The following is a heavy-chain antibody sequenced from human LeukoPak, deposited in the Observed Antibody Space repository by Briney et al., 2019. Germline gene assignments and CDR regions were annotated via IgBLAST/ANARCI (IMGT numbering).Heavy chain of an antibody. CDR2: ISNNGPI. V-gene: IGHV3-69-1*01. Sequence: GGSLRLSCVASGFTFGHYAMSWVRQAPGKGLEWISYISNNGPIYYADSEKGRFTISRDNAKNSLFLHMNSLRAEDTAVYYCARVSSAYYALRPSYFDYWGQGTLVTVSS. J-gene: IGHJ4*02. D-gene: IGHD3-22*01. CDR3: ARVSSAYYALRPSYFDY. CDR1: GFTFGHYA.